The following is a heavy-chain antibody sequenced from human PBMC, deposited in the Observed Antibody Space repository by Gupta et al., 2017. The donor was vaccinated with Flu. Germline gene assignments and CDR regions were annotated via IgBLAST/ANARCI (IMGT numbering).Heavy chain of an antibody. Sequence: PGKGLEWMGGIDPEDGERIYAQRFQSRVTMTEDTSTDTAYMELSSLRSEDTALYYCASVHAQNSRTYFDAFDIWCPGTMVTVSS. D-gene: IGHD6-13*01. CDR3: ASVHAQNSRTYFDAFDI. V-gene: IGHV1-24*01. CDR2: IDPEDGER. J-gene: IGHJ3*02.